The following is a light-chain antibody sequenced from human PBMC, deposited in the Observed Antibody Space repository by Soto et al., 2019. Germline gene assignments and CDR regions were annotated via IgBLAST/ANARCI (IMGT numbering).Light chain of an antibody. CDR2: DAS. CDR1: QSISSW. V-gene: IGKV1-5*01. CDR3: QQYNSYSWT. Sequence: DIQMTQSPSTLSASVGDRVTITCRASQSISSWLAWYQQKPGKAPKLLIYDASSLESGVPSRVSGSGSGTEFTLTISSLQPDDCATYYCQQYNSYSWTFGQGTKVEIK. J-gene: IGKJ1*01.